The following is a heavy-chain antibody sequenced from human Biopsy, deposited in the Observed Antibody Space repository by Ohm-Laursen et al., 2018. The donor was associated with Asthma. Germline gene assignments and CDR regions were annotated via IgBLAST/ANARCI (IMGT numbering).Heavy chain of an antibody. CDR1: GFTFSSSA. V-gene: IGHV3-23*01. Sequence: SLRLSCTASGFTFSSSAMSWVRQAPGKGLEWVSTISPDGRSAHGPDSFRGRFTISRDNSKNTLYLQMNSLRTEDTAVYYCAKRRGYSGHDNDYWGQGTLVIVSS. D-gene: IGHD5-12*01. CDR2: ISPDGRSA. CDR3: AKRRGYSGHDNDY. J-gene: IGHJ4*02.